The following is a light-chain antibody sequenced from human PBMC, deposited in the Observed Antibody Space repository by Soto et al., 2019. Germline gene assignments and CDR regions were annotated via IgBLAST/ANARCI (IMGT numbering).Light chain of an antibody. CDR3: QQRSNWPRT. CDR2: GAS. J-gene: IGKJ1*01. CDR1: QSLNRN. Sequence: EILMTQSPATLSVSPGERATLSCRASQSLNRNLAWYQQKPGQAPRLIIYGASTRASGIPARFSGSGSGTEFTLTISSLQSEDFALYYCQQRSNWPRTFGQGTKVEIK. V-gene: IGKV3D-15*01.